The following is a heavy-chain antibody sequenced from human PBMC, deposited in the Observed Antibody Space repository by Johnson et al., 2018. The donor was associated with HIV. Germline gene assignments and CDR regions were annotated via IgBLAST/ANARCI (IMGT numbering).Heavy chain of an antibody. V-gene: IGHV3-33*08. J-gene: IGHJ3*02. CDR3: ARTPSLPGAFDI. CDR2: IRYDGSNK. Sequence: QVQLVESGGGLIQPGGSLRLSCAASGFLVSSNYMSWVRQAPGKGLEWVAFIRYDGSNKYYADSVKGRFTVSRDNSKNSLYLQMNSLRAEDTAVYYCARTPSLPGAFDIWGQGTMVTVSS. CDR1: GFLVSSNY.